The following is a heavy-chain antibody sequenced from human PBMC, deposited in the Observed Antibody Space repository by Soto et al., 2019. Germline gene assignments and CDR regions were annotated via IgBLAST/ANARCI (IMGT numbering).Heavy chain of an antibody. CDR2: IKEDGSER. J-gene: IGHJ5*02. V-gene: IGHV3-7*01. CDR1: GFTFSNYW. D-gene: IGHD2-21*01. CDR3: ASARHIGP. Sequence: GWSLRLSCAASGFTFSNYWMSWVRQAPGKGLEWVANIKEDGSERNYVDSVKGRFTISRDNAENSLYLQMNSLRAEDTAVYYCASARHIGPWGQGTLVIVSS.